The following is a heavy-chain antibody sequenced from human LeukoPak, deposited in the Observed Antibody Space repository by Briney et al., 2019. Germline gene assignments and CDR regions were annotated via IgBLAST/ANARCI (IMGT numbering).Heavy chain of an antibody. J-gene: IGHJ4*01. CDR2: IYISGTT. Sequence: SETLSLTCTVSGGSISSCYWSWIRQPPGKGLEWIGRIYISGTTNYNSSLKSRITMSLDTSKNQLSLKLSSVTAADTAVYYCARDEAGSGYIDYWGQGILVTVSS. CDR1: GGSISSCY. D-gene: IGHD3-22*01. CDR3: ARDEAGSGYIDY. V-gene: IGHV4-4*07.